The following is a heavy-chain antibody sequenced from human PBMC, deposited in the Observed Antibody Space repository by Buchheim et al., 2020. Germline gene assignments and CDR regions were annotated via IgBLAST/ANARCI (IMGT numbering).Heavy chain of an antibody. CDR1: GASISSNNW. J-gene: IGHJ4*02. V-gene: IGHV4-4*02. CDR3: ARTGRHYDSDGPPFDY. Sequence: QVQLQESGPGLVRPSGTLSLTCAVSGASISSNNWWNWVRQPPGKGLQWIVDIFHTGSTHYKSSLKSRVTISIDKSRTQFFLELTSVTAADTAVDYCARTGRHYDSDGPPFDYWGQGTL. D-gene: IGHD3-22*01. CDR2: IFHTGST.